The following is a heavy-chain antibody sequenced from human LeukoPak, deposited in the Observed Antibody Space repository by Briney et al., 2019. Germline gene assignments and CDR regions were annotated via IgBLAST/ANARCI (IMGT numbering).Heavy chain of an antibody. CDR3: AILDPSSGYYQRGTPTLDY. Sequence: GGSLRLSCAASGFTFSSYAMSWVRQAPGKGLEWVSAISGSGGSTYYADSVKGRFTISRDNSKNTLYLQMNSLRAEDTAVYYCAILDPSSGYYQRGTPTLDYWGQGTLVTVSS. CDR1: GFTFSSYA. J-gene: IGHJ4*02. V-gene: IGHV3-23*01. CDR2: ISGSGGST. D-gene: IGHD3-22*01.